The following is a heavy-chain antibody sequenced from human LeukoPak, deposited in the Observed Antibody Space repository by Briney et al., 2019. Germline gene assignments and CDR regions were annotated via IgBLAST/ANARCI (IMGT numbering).Heavy chain of an antibody. D-gene: IGHD2-2*01. Sequence: GGSLRLSCAASGFTFNDYALHWVRQAPGKGLEWVAVVSYDGSSIYYADSVKGRFTISRDDSKNTLYLQMNSLRADDTALYYCARDPRTYCSSTSCYAFDYWGQGTLVTVSS. V-gene: IGHV3-30*04. CDR3: ARDPRTYCSSTSCYAFDY. CDR2: VSYDGSSI. CDR1: GFTFNDYA. J-gene: IGHJ4*02.